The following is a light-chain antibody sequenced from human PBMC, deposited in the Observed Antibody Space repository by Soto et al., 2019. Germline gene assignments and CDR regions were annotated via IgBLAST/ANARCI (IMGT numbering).Light chain of an antibody. CDR2: GAS. V-gene: IGKV1-33*01. CDR1: HDIKNC. Sequence: DIQMTQSPSSLSASVGDRVTITCQASHDIKNCLNWYQQKPGKVPRLLIYGASNLETGVPSRFSGSGSGTDFTFTVSSLQPEDIATYYCQQCDSLPITFGQGTRLQIK. J-gene: IGKJ5*01. CDR3: QQCDSLPIT.